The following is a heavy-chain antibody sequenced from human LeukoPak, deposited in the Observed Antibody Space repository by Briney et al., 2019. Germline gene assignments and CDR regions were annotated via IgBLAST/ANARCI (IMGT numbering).Heavy chain of an antibody. CDR1: GGTFSSYT. D-gene: IGHD2-21*01. CDR3: ARDHIVRRGAIAY. V-gene: IGHV1-69*04. J-gene: IGHJ4*02. CDR2: IIPILGIA. Sequence: SVKVSCKASGGTFSSYTISWVRQAPGQGLEWMGRIIPILGIANHAQKFQGRVTITADKSTSTAYMELSSLRSEDTAVYYCARDHIVRRGAIAYWGQGTLVTVSS.